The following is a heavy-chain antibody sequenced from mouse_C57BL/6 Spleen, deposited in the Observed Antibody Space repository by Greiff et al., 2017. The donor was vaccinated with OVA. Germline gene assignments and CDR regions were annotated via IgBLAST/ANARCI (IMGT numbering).Heavy chain of an antibody. CDR2: ISSGSSII. D-gene: IGHD4-1*01. J-gene: IGHJ2*01. V-gene: IGHV5-17*01. CDR3: ARTGTGFDY. Sequence: EVKLMESGGGLVKPGGSLKLSCAASGFTFSDYGMYWVRQAPEKGLEWVAYISSGSSIIYYADTVKGRFTISRDNAKNTLFLQMTSLRSEDTARYYCARTGTGFDYWGQGTTLTVSS. CDR1: GFTFSDYG.